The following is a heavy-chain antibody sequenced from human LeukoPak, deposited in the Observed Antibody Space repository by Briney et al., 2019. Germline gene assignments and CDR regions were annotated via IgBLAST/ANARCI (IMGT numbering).Heavy chain of an antibody. CDR3: ATSRSGYWFDP. CDR1: GYTFTSYA. J-gene: IGHJ5*02. CDR2: INAGNGNT. D-gene: IGHD6-19*01. Sequence: ASVKVSCKASGYTFTSYAMHWVRQAPGQRLEWMGWINAGNGNTKYAQKFQGRVTITWDTSASTAYMELSSLRSEDTAVYYCATSRSGYWFDPWGQGTLVTVSS. V-gene: IGHV1-3*01.